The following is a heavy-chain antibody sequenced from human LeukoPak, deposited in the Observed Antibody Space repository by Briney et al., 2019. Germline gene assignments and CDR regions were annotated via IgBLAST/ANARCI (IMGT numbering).Heavy chain of an antibody. Sequence: GGSLRLSCTASGFTFGDYAMTWVRQAPGKGLEWVGFIRSKIYGGTPEYAASVEGRFTISRDDSKGIAYLQMNSLKTEDTAVYYCTRDQTPYYWGQGTLVTVSS. CDR3: TRDQTPYY. CDR2: IRSKIYGGTP. V-gene: IGHV3-49*04. CDR1: GFTFGDYA. J-gene: IGHJ4*02.